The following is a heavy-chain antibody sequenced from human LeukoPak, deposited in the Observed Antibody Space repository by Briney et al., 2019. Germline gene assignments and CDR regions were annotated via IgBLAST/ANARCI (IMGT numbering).Heavy chain of an antibody. V-gene: IGHV3-30*04. CDR2: LSYDGVNA. J-gene: IGHJ6*02. CDR3: VRGGRRDGTVSTYYFYAMDV. CDR1: GFSFSDNV. Sequence: GGSLRLSCVVSGFSFSDNVFHWVRQAPGKGLEWVTYLSYDGVNAFYADSVKGRFTISRDTAGGTVSLQMDNLRVEDTAVYYCVRGGRRDGTVSTYYFYAMDVWGQGTAVTVSS. D-gene: IGHD3-10*01.